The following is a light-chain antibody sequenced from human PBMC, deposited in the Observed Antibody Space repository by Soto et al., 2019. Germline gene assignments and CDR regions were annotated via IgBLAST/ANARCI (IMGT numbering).Light chain of an antibody. J-gene: IGKJ3*01. CDR2: GAS. Sequence: EIVMTQSPATLSVSPGERATLSCRASQSVGSNLAWYQQRPGQAPRLLIYGASTRATGIPARFSGSGSGTEFTLTISSLHSEDFAVYHCQEYNNWPDFTFGPGTKVDVK. CDR3: QEYNNWPDFT. CDR1: QSVGSN. V-gene: IGKV3-15*01.